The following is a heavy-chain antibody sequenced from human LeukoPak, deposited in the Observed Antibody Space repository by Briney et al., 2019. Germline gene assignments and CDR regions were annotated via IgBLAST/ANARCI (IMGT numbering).Heavy chain of an antibody. CDR3: ARDGLSDYYDRQYYFDY. CDR2: IYTSGST. Sequence: PSETLSLTCTVSGGSISSYHWSWIRQPAGKGLEWIGRIYTSGSTNYNPSLKSRVTMSVDTSKNQFSLKLSSVTAADTAVYYCARDGLSDYYDRQYYFDYWGQGTLVTVSS. V-gene: IGHV4-4*07. J-gene: IGHJ4*02. D-gene: IGHD3-22*01. CDR1: GGSISSYH.